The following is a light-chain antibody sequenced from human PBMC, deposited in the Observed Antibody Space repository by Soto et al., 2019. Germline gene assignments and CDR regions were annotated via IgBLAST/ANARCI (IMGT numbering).Light chain of an antibody. CDR3: LVWASSSVV. Sequence: SYELTQPPSVSVSPGQTANITCSGDKLGDKYASWYQQKPGQSPVLVIYQDFRRPSGIPERFSGSNSGDTATLTISGTQAMDDAEYYCLVWASSSVVFGGGTQLTGL. J-gene: IGLJ2*01. V-gene: IGLV3-1*01. CDR1: KLGDKY. CDR2: QDF.